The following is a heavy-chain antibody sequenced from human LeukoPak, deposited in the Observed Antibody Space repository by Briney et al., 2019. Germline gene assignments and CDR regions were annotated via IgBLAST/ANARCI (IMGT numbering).Heavy chain of an antibody. J-gene: IGHJ5*02. D-gene: IGHD2-21*01. CDR3: ARDRGLFSDNWFDP. CDR1: GYTFISYG. V-gene: IGHV1-18*01. Sequence: ASVKVSCKASGYTFISYGINWVRQAPGQGLEWMGWISAYSDNTNYAQKLQGRVTMTRDTSISTAYMELSRLRSDDTAVYYCARDRGLFSDNWFDPWGQGTLVTVSS. CDR2: ISAYSDNT.